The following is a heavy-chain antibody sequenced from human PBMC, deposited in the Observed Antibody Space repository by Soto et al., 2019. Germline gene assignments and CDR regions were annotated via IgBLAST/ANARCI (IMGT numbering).Heavy chain of an antibody. Sequence: SETLSLTCAVSGGSIGSSNWWSWVRQSPGKGLEWIGEIYDSGSTYYNPSLKSRVTISVDRSKNQFSLKLSSVTAADTAVYYCATGGGLPRYYWGQGTLVTVSS. J-gene: IGHJ4*02. CDR2: IYDSGST. V-gene: IGHV4-4*02. CDR1: GGSIGSSNW. CDR3: ATGGGLPRYY. D-gene: IGHD5-12*01.